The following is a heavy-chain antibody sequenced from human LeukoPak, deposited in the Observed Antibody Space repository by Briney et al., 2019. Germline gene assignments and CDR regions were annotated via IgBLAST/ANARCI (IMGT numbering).Heavy chain of an antibody. J-gene: IGHJ5*02. D-gene: IGHD3-22*01. CDR3: ARGRKYYYDSSGYYPVFDP. Sequence: PSETLSLTCTGSGGSLSSYYWSWVRQAPGKGLEWGGYIYYSGSTNYTPSLKSRVTISVDTSKNQFSLKLSSVTAADTAVYYCARGRKYYYDSSGYYPVFDPWGQGTLVTVSS. CDR2: IYYSGST. V-gene: IGHV4-59*01. CDR1: GGSLSSYY.